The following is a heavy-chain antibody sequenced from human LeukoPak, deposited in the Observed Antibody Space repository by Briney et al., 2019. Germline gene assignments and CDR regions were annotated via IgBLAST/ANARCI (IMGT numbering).Heavy chain of an antibody. CDR3: AKDWYTSGSGYFQN. J-gene: IGHJ1*01. Sequence: PGGSLRLSCAASGFRFSTYAINWDRQAPGKGLEWVSSVSGSGSSTYYTDSVKGRFTISRDNSNNTAYLQMTSLRAEDTALYYCAKDWYTSGSGYFQNWGQGTLVIVSS. V-gene: IGHV3-23*01. CDR2: VSGSGSST. D-gene: IGHD6-19*01. CDR1: GFRFSTYA.